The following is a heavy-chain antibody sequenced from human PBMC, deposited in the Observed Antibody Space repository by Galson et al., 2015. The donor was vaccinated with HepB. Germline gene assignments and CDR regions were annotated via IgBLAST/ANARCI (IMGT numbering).Heavy chain of an antibody. Sequence: SVKVSCKASGYTFSSYIMHWVRQAPGQGLEWMGWINAGNGDTKYSQKFQGRVTITRDTSASTVYMELSSLRSEDTSVYYCARDRQPQIRYLEPRGFDPWGQGTLITVSS. V-gene: IGHV1-3*01. CDR3: ARDRQPQIRYLEPRGFDP. CDR2: INAGNGDT. J-gene: IGHJ5*02. CDR1: GYTFSSYI. D-gene: IGHD3-3*01.